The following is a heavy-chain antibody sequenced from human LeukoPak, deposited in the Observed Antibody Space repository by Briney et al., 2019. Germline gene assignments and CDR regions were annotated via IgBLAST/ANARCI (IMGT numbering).Heavy chain of an antibody. V-gene: IGHV3-13*01. CDR2: IGTAGDT. CDR3: ARAYYYDSRGGYYFGY. CDR1: GFTFSSYD. D-gene: IGHD3-22*01. J-gene: IGHJ4*02. Sequence: GGSLRLSCTASGFTFSSYDMHWVRQATGKGLEWVSAIGTAGDTYYPGSVKGRFTISRENAKNSLYLQMNSLRAGDTAVYYCARAYYYDSRGGYYFGYWGQGTLVTVSS.